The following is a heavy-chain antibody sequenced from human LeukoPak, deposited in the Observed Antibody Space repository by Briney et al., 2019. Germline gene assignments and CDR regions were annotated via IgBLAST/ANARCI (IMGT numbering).Heavy chain of an antibody. D-gene: IGHD2-21*02. CDR3: ARASSAYCGGDCYELWFDP. J-gene: IGHJ5*02. CDR1: GGSISSYY. V-gene: IGHV4-4*07. Sequence: SETLSLTCTVSGGSISSYYWSWIRQLAGKGLEWIGRIYTSGSTNYNPSLKSRVTMSVDTSKNQFSLKLSSVTAADTAVYYCARASSAYCGGDCYELWFDPWGQGTLVTVSS. CDR2: IYTSGST.